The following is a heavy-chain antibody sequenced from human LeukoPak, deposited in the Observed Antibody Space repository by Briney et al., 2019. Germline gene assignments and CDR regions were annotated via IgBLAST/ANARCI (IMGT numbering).Heavy chain of an antibody. CDR3: AKSLWLQFIDEDH. J-gene: IGHJ4*02. V-gene: IGHV1-2*02. CDR2: INPNNAGT. CDR1: GYTFTAYY. D-gene: IGHD5-12*01. Sequence: GASVKVSCKASGYTFTAYYIHWVRQAPGQGLEWMGWINPNNAGTNYAQKFQGRITMTRDTSISTAYMELTRLRSDDTAVYYCAKSLWLQFIDEDHWGQGTLVTVSS.